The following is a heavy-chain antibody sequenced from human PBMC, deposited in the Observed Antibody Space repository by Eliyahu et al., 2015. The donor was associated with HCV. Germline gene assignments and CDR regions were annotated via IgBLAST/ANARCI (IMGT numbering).Heavy chain of an antibody. D-gene: IGHD3-3*01. Sequence: QVQLQESGPGLVKPSETLSLTCTVSGGSISSYYWSWIRQPPGKGLEWIGYIYYSGSTNYNPSLKSRVTISVDTSKNQFSLKLSSVTAADTAVYYCARDERFLEWSYGMDVWGQGTTVTVSS. CDR2: IYYSGST. CDR3: ARDERFLEWSYGMDV. CDR1: GGSISSYY. V-gene: IGHV4-59*01. J-gene: IGHJ6*02.